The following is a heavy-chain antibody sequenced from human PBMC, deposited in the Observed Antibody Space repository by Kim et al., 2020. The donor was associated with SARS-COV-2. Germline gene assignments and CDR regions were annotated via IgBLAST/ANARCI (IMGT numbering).Heavy chain of an antibody. CDR2: ISTTGSST. CDR3: ARASFCTSGGCYFDS. V-gene: IGHV3-11*01. D-gene: IGHD2-8*01. CDR1: GFTFGDYY. Sequence: GGSLRLSCEASGFTFGDYYMNWIRQAPGKGLEWVSKISTTGSSTSYADFVKGRFTISRDNTKSSLYLQMNNLRAEDTAVFYCARASFCTSGGCYFDSWGQGALVTVSS. J-gene: IGHJ4*02.